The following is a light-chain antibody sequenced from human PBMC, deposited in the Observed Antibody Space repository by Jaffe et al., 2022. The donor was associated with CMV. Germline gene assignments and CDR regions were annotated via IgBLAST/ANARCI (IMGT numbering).Light chain of an antibody. J-gene: IGLJ2*01. V-gene: IGLV2-23*02. Sequence: SALTQPASVSGSPGQSITISCTGTNSDVGNYNLVSWYQQHPGKAPKLMIFEVTRRPSGVSTRFSGSKSDNTASLTISGLQAEDEADYYCCSYAGNSNVIFGGGTKLTVL. CDR1: NSDVGNYNL. CDR2: EVT. CDR3: CSYAGNSNVI.